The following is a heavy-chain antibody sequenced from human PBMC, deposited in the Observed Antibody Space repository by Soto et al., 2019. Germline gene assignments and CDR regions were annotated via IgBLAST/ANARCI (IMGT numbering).Heavy chain of an antibody. CDR2: IIPYYNTL. CDR1: EGTFNSYA. V-gene: IGHV1-69*01. D-gene: IGHD6-13*01. Sequence: QAQVVQSGAEVRKPGSSVKLSCKASEGTFNSYAIAWVRQAPGQGLEWMGGIIPYYNTLNYAQKFQDRVTIPADDSTNTVYMELSSLRSDDTAVYFCASGASRWYPYFFDSWAQGTRVTVSS. J-gene: IGHJ4*02. CDR3: ASGASRWYPYFFDS.